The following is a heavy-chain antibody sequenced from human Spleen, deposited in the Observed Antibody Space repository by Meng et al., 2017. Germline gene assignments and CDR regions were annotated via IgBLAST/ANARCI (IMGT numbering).Heavy chain of an antibody. D-gene: IGHD3/OR15-3a*01. CDR3: ARDYDFWNGYYDY. Sequence: VGRVESGGGLVQPGGSLRLSCAASGFTFSSYWMHWVRQGPGKGLMWVARISTDGTSTSYADSVEGRFSISRDNAKSTLYLQLNSLRDEDTAMYFCARDYDFWNGYYDYWGQGTLVTVSS. V-gene: IGHV3-74*01. CDR2: ISTDGTST. CDR1: GFTFSSYW. J-gene: IGHJ4*02.